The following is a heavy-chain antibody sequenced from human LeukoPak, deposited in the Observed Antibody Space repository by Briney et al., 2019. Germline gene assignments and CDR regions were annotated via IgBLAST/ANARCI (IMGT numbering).Heavy chain of an antibody. CDR3: ARPRSSGQPIYFDY. J-gene: IGHJ4*02. CDR1: GYNFTNYW. D-gene: IGHD6-19*01. Sequence: GESLKISCQGSGYNFTNYWIGWVRQMPGKGLEWMGIIYPGDSDTRYSPSFQGQVTISADKSISTAYLQWSSLKASDTAMYYCARPRSSGQPIYFDYWGQGTLVTVSS. CDR2: IYPGDSDT. V-gene: IGHV5-51*01.